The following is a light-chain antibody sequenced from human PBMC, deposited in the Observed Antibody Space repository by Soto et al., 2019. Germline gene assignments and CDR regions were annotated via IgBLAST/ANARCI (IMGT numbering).Light chain of an antibody. CDR3: QQYKKWPRT. Sequence: IVMTQSPATLSVSPGERVTLSCRASQSVSSNLAWYQQKVGQAPRLLIYGASTRATGIPPRFSGSGSGTDFTLTISGLQSVDLAVSHCQQYKKWPRTLGEGTKVEIK. CDR2: GAS. V-gene: IGKV3-15*01. J-gene: IGKJ1*01. CDR1: QSVSSN.